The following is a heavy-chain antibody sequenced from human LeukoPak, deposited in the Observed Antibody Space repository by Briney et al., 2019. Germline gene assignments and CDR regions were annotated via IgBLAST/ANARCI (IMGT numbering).Heavy chain of an antibody. J-gene: IGHJ3*02. Sequence: SETLSLTCTVSGDSINNSGFYWSWIRQHPGKGLEWIGSIYYSGSTYYNPSLKSRVTISVDTSKNQFSLKLSSVTAADTAVYYCAGDYRNAFDIWGQGTMVTVSS. CDR3: AGDYRNAFDI. CDR1: GDSINNSGFY. D-gene: IGHD4-11*01. V-gene: IGHV4-39*01. CDR2: IYYSGST.